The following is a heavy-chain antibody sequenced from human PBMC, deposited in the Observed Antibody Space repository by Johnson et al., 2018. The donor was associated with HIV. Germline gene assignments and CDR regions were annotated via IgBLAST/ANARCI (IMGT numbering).Heavy chain of an antibody. D-gene: IGHD4-17*01. CDR2: IYSGGSK. J-gene: IGHJ3*02. CDR3: ARGGYGEVFDI. CDR1: GFTLNDYA. Sequence: VQLVESGGGSEQLGRSLRLSCAASGFTLNDYAIHWVRQAPGKGLEWVSVIYSGGSKYYADSVKGRFTISRDNSKNTLYLQMNTLRAEDTAVYYCARGGYGEVFDIWGQGTLVTISS. V-gene: IGHV3-66*01.